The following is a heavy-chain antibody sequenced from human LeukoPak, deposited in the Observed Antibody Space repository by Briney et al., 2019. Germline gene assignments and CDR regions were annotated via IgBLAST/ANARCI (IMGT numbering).Heavy chain of an antibody. J-gene: IGHJ4*02. CDR2: IIPIFGTA. CDR3: ARNNWNYHEIDY. D-gene: IGHD1-7*01. V-gene: IGHV1-69*05. CDR1: GYTFTSYG. Sequence: GASVKVSCKASGYTFTSYGISWVRQAPGQGLEWMGGIIPIFGTANYAQKFQGRVTITTDESTSTAYMELSRLRSDDTAVYYCARNNWNYHEIDYWGQGTLVTVSS.